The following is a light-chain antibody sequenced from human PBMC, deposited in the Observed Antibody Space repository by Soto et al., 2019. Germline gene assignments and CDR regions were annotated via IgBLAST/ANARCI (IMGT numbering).Light chain of an antibody. J-gene: IGKJ5*01. V-gene: IGKV3D-15*01. CDR1: ESVSTN. CDR3: QQRHMWPIT. CDR2: GAS. Sequence: EIEMTQSPATLSLAPGERVTLSCRASESVSTNLAWYKQKAGQAPRLLIYGASTRATGIPDRFSGSGSGTEFTLTISSLEPEDSEVYYCQQRHMWPITFGQGTRLEI.